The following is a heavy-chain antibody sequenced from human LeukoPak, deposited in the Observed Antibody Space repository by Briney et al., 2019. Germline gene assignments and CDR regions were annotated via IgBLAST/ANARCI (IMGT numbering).Heavy chain of an antibody. CDR1: GGTFSSYA. Sequence: SVKVSCKASGGTFSSYAIGWVRQAPGQGLEWMGGIIPIFGTANYAQKFQGRVTITADESTSTAYMELSSLRSEDTAVYYCARKKKYCSSTSCYWFDPWGQGTLVTVSS. V-gene: IGHV1-69*01. J-gene: IGHJ5*02. CDR3: ARKKKYCSSTSCYWFDP. D-gene: IGHD2-2*01. CDR2: IIPIFGTA.